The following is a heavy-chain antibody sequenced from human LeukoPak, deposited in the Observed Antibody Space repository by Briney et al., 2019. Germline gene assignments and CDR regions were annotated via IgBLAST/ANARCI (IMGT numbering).Heavy chain of an antibody. D-gene: IGHD6-6*01. J-gene: IGHJ1*01. V-gene: IGHV1-46*01. Sequence: ASVKVSCKASGGTFSSYAISWVRQAPGQGLEWMGIINPSGGSTSYAQKFQGRVTMTRDTSTSTVYMELSSLRSEDTAVYYCARPSEYSSSSGDFQHWGQGTLVTVSS. CDR2: INPSGGST. CDR3: ARPSEYSSSSGDFQH. CDR1: GGTFSSYA.